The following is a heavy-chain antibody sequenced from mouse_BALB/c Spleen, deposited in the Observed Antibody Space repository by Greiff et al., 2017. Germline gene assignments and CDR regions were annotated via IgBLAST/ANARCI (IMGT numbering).Heavy chain of an antibody. Sequence: EVKLQESGPGLVKPSQSLSLTCSVTGYSITSGYYWNWIRQFPGNKLEWMSYISYDGSNNYNPSLKNRISITRDTSKNQFFLKLNSVTTEDTATYYCARKGFDYWGQGTTLTVSS. CDR1: GYSITSGYY. V-gene: IGHV3-6*02. CDR2: ISYDGSN. CDR3: ARKGFDY. J-gene: IGHJ2*01.